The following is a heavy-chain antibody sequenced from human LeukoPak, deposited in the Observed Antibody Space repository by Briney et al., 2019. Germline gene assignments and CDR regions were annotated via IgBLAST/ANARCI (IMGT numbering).Heavy chain of an antibody. D-gene: IGHD6-13*01. CDR2: ISGSGGST. J-gene: IGHJ1*01. CDR1: GFTFSSYA. V-gene: IGHV3-23*01. Sequence: PGASLRLSCAASGFTFSSYAMSWVRQAPGKGLEWVSAISGSGGSTYYADSVKGRFTISRDNSKNTLYLQMNSLRAEDTAVYCCAKRSYSSSWYSYFQHWGQGTLVTVSS. CDR3: AKRSYSSSWYSYFQH.